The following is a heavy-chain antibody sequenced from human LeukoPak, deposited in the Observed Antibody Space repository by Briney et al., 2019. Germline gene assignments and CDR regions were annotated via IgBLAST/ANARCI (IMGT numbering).Heavy chain of an antibody. D-gene: IGHD6-13*01. CDR2: ISSSSSYI. Sequence: GGSLRLSCAASGFTFSSYSMNRVRQAPGKGLEWVSSISSSSSYIYYADSVKGRLTISRDNAKNSLYLQMNSLRAEDTAVYYCAGYSSSWYGEDWFDPWGQGTLVTVSS. CDR1: GFTFSSYS. CDR3: AGYSSSWYGEDWFDP. V-gene: IGHV3-21*01. J-gene: IGHJ5*02.